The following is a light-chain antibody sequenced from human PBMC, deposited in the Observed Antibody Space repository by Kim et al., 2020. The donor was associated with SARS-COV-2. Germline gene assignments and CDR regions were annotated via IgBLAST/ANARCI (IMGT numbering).Light chain of an antibody. CDR3: QQFKSYSRT. J-gene: IGKJ2*01. Sequence: DIQMTQSPSTLSASIGDRVTITCRASQSISYWLAWYQQKPGKAPKLLIYKASSLESGVPSRFSGSGSGTEFTLTISSLQPDDFATYFCQQFKSYSRTFGQGTKLEIK. V-gene: IGKV1-5*03. CDR1: QSISYW. CDR2: KAS.